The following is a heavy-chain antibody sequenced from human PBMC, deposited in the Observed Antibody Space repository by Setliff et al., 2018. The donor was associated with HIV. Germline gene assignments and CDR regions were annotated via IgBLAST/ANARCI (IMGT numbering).Heavy chain of an antibody. Sequence: SLKISCIASGFTFDDYAMHWGRQSPGKGPEWVAGITWNSATIAYADSVQGRFTISRDNDRHYVYLQMTSLRPEDTALYYCAKDYGDGHNWGAFDISGQGTMVTVSS. J-gene: IGHJ3*02. CDR3: AKDYGDGHNWGAFDI. V-gene: IGHV3-9*01. CDR1: GFTFDDYA. D-gene: IGHD1-1*01. CDR2: ITWNSATI.